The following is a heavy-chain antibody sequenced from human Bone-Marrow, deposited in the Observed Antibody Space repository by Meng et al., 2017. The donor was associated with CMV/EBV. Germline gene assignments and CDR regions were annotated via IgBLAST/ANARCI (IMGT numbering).Heavy chain of an antibody. V-gene: IGHV1-2*02. D-gene: IGHD3-3*01. CDR3: AREGARFKNWFDP. Sequence: ASVKVSCKTSGYTFSDYKMFWVRQAPGQGLEWMGWINPNTGDTYNAPKFQGRVTMTRDTSISTVYMEMSSLTYDDTAVYSCAREGARFKNWFDPWGQGTLVTVSS. CDR2: INPNTGDT. CDR1: GYTFSDYK. J-gene: IGHJ5*02.